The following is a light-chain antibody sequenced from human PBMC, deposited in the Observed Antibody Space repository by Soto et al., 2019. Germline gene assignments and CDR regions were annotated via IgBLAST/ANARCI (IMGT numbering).Light chain of an antibody. Sequence: DIQMTQSPSSLSASVGDRVTITCRASQSISSYLNWYQQKPGKAPKLRIYAASSLQSGVPSRFSGSGSGTDFTLTISSLQPEDFATYYCQQSYSTPWTFCQGTKVEIK. CDR3: QQSYSTPWT. CDR2: AAS. CDR1: QSISSY. V-gene: IGKV1-39*01. J-gene: IGKJ1*01.